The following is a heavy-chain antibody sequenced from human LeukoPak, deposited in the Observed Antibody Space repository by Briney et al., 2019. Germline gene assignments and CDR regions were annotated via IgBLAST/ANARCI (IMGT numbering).Heavy chain of an antibody. CDR1: GFTFDDYA. V-gene: IGHV3-9*01. CDR3: AKTPYYYDSSGYYDY. D-gene: IGHD3-22*01. CDR2: ISRNSGSI. J-gene: IGHJ4*02. Sequence: PGRSLRLSCAASGFTFDDYAMHWVRQAPGKGLEWVSGISRNSGSIGYADSVKGRFTISRDNAKNSLYLQMNSLRAEDTALYYCAKTPYYYDSSGYYDYWGQGTLVTVSS.